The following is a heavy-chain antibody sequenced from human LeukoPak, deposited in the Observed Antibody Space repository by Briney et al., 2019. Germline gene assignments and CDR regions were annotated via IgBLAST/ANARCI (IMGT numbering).Heavy chain of an antibody. V-gene: IGHV3-21*01. CDR3: ARDPGSYGNAFDI. Sequence: PGGSLRLSCAASGFSFGSSGINWVRQAPGRGLEWGASIGSTGSDRYHADSVKGRFTISRDNAKNSLYLQMNSLRAEDTAVYYCARDPGSYGNAFDIWGQGTMVTVSS. D-gene: IGHD1-26*01. J-gene: IGHJ3*02. CDR1: GFSFGSSG. CDR2: IGSTGSDR.